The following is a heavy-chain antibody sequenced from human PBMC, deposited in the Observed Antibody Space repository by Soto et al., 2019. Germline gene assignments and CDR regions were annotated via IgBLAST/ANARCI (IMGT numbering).Heavy chain of an antibody. CDR1: GFTFSSVA. CDR2: LSGSGAST. J-gene: IGHJ4*02. D-gene: IGHD3-16*01. Sequence: PGGSLRLSCAASGFTFSSVAMSWVRQAPGKGLEWVSALSGSGASTYYAGSVKGRFTISRDNSKNTLYLHMNSLRAEDTAVYYCAKRGPTFEDCWGQGTLVTVSS. CDR3: AKRGPTFEDC. V-gene: IGHV3-23*01.